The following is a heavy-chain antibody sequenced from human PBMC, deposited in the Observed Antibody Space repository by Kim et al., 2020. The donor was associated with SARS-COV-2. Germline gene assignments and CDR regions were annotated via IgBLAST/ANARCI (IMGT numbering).Heavy chain of an antibody. Sequence: GESLKISCKGSGYSFTSYWIGWVRQMPGKGLEWMGVVNPADSDTRYSPSFQGQVTISFDTSISTAYLQWSSLKASDTAIYYCARRHPPGYTYAYYFDYWGQGSLVTVSS. CDR2: VNPADSDT. J-gene: IGHJ4*02. CDR3: ARRHPPGYTYAYYFDY. D-gene: IGHD5-18*01. CDR1: GYSFTSYW. V-gene: IGHV5-51*01.